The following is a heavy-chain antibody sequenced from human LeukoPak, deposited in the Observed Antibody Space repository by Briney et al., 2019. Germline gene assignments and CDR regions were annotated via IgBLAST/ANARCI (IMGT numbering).Heavy chain of an antibody. CDR2: ISTYNDDR. V-gene: IGHV1-3*04. CDR1: GYTFTTYA. Sequence: ASVKVSCKASGYTFTTYAIHWVRQAPGQRLEWMGWISTYNDDRKYSPKFQGTVTITTDTSASTAYLELSSLRSEDTAVYYCARSSGYYYYYGMDVWGQGTTVTVSS. J-gene: IGHJ6*02. CDR3: ARSSGYYYYYGMDV. D-gene: IGHD3-10*01.